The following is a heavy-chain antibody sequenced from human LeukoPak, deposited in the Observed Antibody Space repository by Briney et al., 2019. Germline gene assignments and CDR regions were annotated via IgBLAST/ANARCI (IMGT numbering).Heavy chain of an antibody. CDR3: VRQYGGGAWYFDL. D-gene: IGHD3-16*01. CDR2: IFYSSGT. Sequence: SETLSLTCTVSSGSISTNTYWWGWIRQSPGKGLEWVAIIFYSSGTLYNPSLKSRVTISVDPSKNQFSLKLSPVSAADAAVSYCVRQYGGGAWYFDLWGRGTLVTVSS. V-gene: IGHV4-39*01. J-gene: IGHJ2*01. CDR1: SGSISTNTYW.